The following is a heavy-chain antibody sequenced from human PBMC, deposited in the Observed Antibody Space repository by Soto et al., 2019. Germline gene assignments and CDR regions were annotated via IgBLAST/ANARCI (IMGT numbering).Heavy chain of an antibody. CDR3: ARIRGWYGYYYYGMDV. J-gene: IGHJ6*02. Sequence: SGPTLVNPAETLTLTCTVSGFSLSNARMGVSWIRQPPGKALEWLAHIFSNDEKSYSTSLKSRLTISKDTSKSQVVLTMTNMDPVDTATYYCARIRGWYGYYYYGMDVWGQGTTVTVSS. CDR2: IFSNDEK. CDR1: GFSLSNARMG. D-gene: IGHD6-19*01. V-gene: IGHV2-26*01.